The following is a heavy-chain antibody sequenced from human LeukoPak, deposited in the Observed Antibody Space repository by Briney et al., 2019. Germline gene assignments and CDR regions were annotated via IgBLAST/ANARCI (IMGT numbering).Heavy chain of an antibody. CDR2: IYHSGST. V-gene: IGHV4-39*07. D-gene: IGHD4-17*01. CDR3: ARGDGDPYPIDAFDI. CDR1: GGSISSSSYY. Sequence: PSETLSPTCTVSGGSISSSSYYWGWIRQPPGKGLEWIGSIYHSGSTYYNPSLKSRVTISVDTSKNQFSLKLSSVTAADTAVYYCARGDGDPYPIDAFDIWGQGTMVTVSS. J-gene: IGHJ3*02.